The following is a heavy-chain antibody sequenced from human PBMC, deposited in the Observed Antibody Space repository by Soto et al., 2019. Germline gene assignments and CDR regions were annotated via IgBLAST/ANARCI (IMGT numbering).Heavy chain of an antibody. V-gene: IGHV1-8*01. D-gene: IGHD3-3*01. Sequence: QVQLVQSGAEVKKPGASVKVSCKASGYTFTSYDINWVRQATGQGLEWMGWMNPNSGHTGYAQKFQGRVTMTRTTSISTADMELSSLRSEDTAVYYCASPARNYDFWSGYSFDIWGQGTMVTVSS. CDR1: GYTFTSYD. CDR2: MNPNSGHT. J-gene: IGHJ3*02. CDR3: ASPARNYDFWSGYSFDI.